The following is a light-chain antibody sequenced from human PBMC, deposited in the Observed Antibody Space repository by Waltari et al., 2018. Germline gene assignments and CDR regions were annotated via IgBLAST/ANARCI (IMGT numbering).Light chain of an antibody. V-gene: IGKV1-39*01. Sequence: DIQMTQSPSSLSASVGDRVTITCRASQSITGYLNWYQQKPGKAPKLLIYAASTLESGVPSRFSGSGSGTDFSLTISSLQPEDVATYYCQASYTEPYFFGQGTKLEIK. CDR3: QASYTEPYF. CDR1: QSITGY. J-gene: IGKJ2*01. CDR2: AAS.